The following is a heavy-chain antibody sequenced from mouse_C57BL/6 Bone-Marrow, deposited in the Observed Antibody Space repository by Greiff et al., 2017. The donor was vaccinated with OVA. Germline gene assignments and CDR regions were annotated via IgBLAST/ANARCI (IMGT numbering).Heavy chain of an antibody. D-gene: IGHD2-2*01. CDR3: ARSGYPTWFAY. Sequence: QVQLQQPGAELVKPGASVKLSCKASGYTFTSYWMQWVKQRPEQGLEWIGEIDPSDSYTNYNQKFMGKATLTVDTSSSTAYMQLSSLTSEDSAVYYCARSGYPTWFAYWGQGTLVTVSA. CDR2: IDPSDSYT. J-gene: IGHJ3*01. V-gene: IGHV1-50*01. CDR1: GYTFTSYW.